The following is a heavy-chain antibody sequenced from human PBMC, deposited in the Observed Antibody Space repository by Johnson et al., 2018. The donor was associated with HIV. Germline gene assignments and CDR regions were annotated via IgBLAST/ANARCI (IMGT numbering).Heavy chain of an antibody. J-gene: IGHJ3*02. CDR1: GFTFSSYA. Sequence: VQLVESGGGVVQPGRSLRLSCAASGFTFSSYAMSWVRQAPGKGLEWVSAISGSGGSTYYADSVKGRFTISRDNSKNTLYLQINSLRAEDTAVYYCAKDREYYGSGSFYAFDIWGQGTMVTVSS. D-gene: IGHD3-10*01. V-gene: IGHV3-23*04. CDR3: AKDREYYGSGSFYAFDI. CDR2: ISGSGGST.